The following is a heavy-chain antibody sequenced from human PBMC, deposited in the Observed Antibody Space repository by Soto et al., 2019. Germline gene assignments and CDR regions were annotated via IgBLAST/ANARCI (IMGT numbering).Heavy chain of an antibody. D-gene: IGHD1-1*01. CDR3: ATSRETGNWFDP. CDR1: GGSISSGGYY. J-gene: IGHJ5*02. CDR2: IYYSGST. V-gene: IGHV4-31*03. Sequence: PSDTLSLTCTVSGGSISSGGYYWSWIRQHPGKGLEWIGYIYYSGSTYYNPSLKSRVTISVDTSKNQFSLKLSSVTAADTAVYYCATSRETGNWFDPWGQGTLVTVSS.